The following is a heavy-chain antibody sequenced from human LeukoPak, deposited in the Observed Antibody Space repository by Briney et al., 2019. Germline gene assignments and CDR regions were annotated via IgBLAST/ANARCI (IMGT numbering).Heavy chain of an antibody. V-gene: IGHV4-34*01. D-gene: IGHD3-10*01. J-gene: IGHJ6*02. CDR2: INHSGST. Sequence: SETLSLTCAVYGGSFSGYYWSWIRQPPGKGLEWIGEINHSGSTNYNPSLKSRVTISVDTSKNQFSLKLSSVTAADTAVYYCARGPRYYGSGSYQFYYYYYGMDVWGQGTTVTVSS. CDR1: GGSFSGYY. CDR3: ARGPRYYGSGSYQFYYYYYGMDV.